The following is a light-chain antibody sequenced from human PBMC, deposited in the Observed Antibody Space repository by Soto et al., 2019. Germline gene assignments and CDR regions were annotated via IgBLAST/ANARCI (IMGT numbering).Light chain of an antibody. J-gene: IGLJ1*01. CDR2: EVN. CDR3: CSYAGATTFFV. CDR1: SSDVGSYYP. V-gene: IGLV2-23*02. Sequence: QSVLTQPASMSGSPGQSITISCTGTSSDVGSYYPVSWFQQHPGKAPKLIIYEVNKRPSGVSDRFSGSKSGNTASLTISGLQAADEAEDYCCSYAGATTFFVFGTGTQLTVL.